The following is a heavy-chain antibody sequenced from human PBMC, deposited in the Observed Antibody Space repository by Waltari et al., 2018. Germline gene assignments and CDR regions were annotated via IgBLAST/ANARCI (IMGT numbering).Heavy chain of an antibody. D-gene: IGHD1-26*01. V-gene: IGHV3-9*01. J-gene: IGHJ4*02. CDR2: ISWNSGSI. CDR3: AKGKDSGSYSS. Sequence: EVQLVESGGGLVQPGRSLRLSCAASGFTFDDYAMHWVRQAPGKGLEWVSGISWNSGSIGYADSVKGRFTISRDNAKNSLYLQMNSLRAEDTAVYYCAKGKDSGSYSSWGQGTLVTVSS. CDR1: GFTFDDYA.